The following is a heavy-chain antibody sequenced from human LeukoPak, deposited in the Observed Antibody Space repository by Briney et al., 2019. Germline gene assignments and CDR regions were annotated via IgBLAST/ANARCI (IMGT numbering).Heavy chain of an antibody. CDR3: AKVALGYCSGISCYYFDY. V-gene: IGHV3-23*01. Sequence: GGSLRLSCEASGFTFSGYAMSWVRQAPGKGLEWVSSINAFGARTYYADSVKGRFTISRDNSKNTLYLQMNCLRAEDTALYYCAKVALGYCSGISCYYFDYGGQGTLVTVSS. CDR1: GFTFSGYA. D-gene: IGHD2-15*01. CDR2: INAFGART. J-gene: IGHJ4*02.